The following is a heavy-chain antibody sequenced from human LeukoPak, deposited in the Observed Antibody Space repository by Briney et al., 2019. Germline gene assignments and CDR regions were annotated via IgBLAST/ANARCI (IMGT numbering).Heavy chain of an antibody. CDR3: ARDSTEYYYDSSGLIDY. V-gene: IGHV1-18*01. J-gene: IGHJ4*02. CDR1: GYTFTSYG. D-gene: IGHD3-22*01. CDR2: ISAYNGNT. Sequence: GASVKVSCKASGYTFTSYGISWVRQAPGQGLEWMGWISAYNGNTNYAQKLQGRVTMTTDASTSTAYMELRSLRSDDTAVYYCARDSTEYYYDSSGLIDYWGQGTLVTVSS.